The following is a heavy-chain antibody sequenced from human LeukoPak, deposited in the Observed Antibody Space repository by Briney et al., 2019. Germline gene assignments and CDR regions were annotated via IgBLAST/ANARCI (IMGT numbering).Heavy chain of an antibody. Sequence: SETLSLTCSVSGASIRPYYWSWLRQSPGKGLEWIGFMYYSGTRNYNPSFTGRITISVDTSKNQFSLHLSSVTAADTAVYYCARHGPANSFDFWGRGNLVTVSS. J-gene: IGHJ4*02. CDR2: MYYSGTR. CDR3: ARHGPANSFDF. CDR1: GASIRPYY. V-gene: IGHV4-59*08. D-gene: IGHD1/OR15-1a*01.